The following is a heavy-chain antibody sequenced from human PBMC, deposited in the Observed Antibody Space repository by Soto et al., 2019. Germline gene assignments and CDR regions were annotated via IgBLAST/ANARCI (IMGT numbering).Heavy chain of an antibody. Sequence: GSLRLSCAASGFTFSSYAMSWVRQAPGKGLEWVSGISGSGSSTYYVDSVKGRFTISRDNSKKTLSLQMNSLRADDTAVYYCAKGDRNQPAVFDYWGQGTLVTVSS. CDR3: AKGDRNQPAVFDY. V-gene: IGHV3-23*01. CDR1: GFTFSSYA. J-gene: IGHJ4*02. D-gene: IGHD2-2*01. CDR2: ISGSGSST.